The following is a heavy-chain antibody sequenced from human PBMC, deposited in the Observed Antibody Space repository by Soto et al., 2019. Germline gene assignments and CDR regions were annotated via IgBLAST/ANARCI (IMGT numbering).Heavy chain of an antibody. CDR1: GFTFDDYA. D-gene: IGHD2-15*01. Sequence: GGSLRLSCAASGFTFDDYAMHWVRQAPGKGLEWVSGISWNSGSIGYADSVKGRFTISRDNAKNSLYLQMNSLRAEDTALYYCAKGGRGLSGNWFDPWGQGTLVTVSS. CDR2: ISWNSGSI. CDR3: AKGGRGLSGNWFDP. J-gene: IGHJ5*02. V-gene: IGHV3-9*01.